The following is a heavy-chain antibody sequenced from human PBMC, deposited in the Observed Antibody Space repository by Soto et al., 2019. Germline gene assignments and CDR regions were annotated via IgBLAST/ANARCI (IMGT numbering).Heavy chain of an antibody. V-gene: IGHV1-69*10. J-gene: IGHJ3*02. CDR2: IIPIFGIA. CDR3: ARDRVTGDYDAFDI. CDR1: GGTFSSYA. D-gene: IGHD7-27*01. Sequence: TSVKVSCKASGGTFSSYAISWVRQAPGQGLEWMGGIIPIFGIANYAQKFQGRVTITADKSTSTAYMELSSLRSEDTAVYYCARDRVTGDYDAFDIWGQGTMVTVSS.